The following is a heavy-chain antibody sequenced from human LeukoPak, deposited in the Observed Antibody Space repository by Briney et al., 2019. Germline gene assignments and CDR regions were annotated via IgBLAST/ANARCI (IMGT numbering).Heavy chain of an antibody. CDR2: ISYDGSNK. CDR3: ARGSSYDYVWGSYRPQGAFDY. J-gene: IGHJ4*02. CDR1: GFTFSSYA. D-gene: IGHD3-16*02. Sequence: GGSLRLSCAASGFTFSSYAMHWVRQAPGKGLEWVAVISYDGSNKYYADSVKGRFTISRDNSKNTLYLQMNSLRVEDTAVYYCARGSSYDYVWGSYRPQGAFDYWGQGTLVTISS. V-gene: IGHV3-30-3*01.